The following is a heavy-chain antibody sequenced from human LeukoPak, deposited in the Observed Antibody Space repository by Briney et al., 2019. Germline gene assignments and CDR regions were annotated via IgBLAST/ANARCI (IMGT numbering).Heavy chain of an antibody. CDR1: GFTFSSYS. V-gene: IGHV3-21*01. CDR2: ISSSSSYI. Sequence: GGSLRLSCAASGFTFSSYSMNWVRQAPGKGLEWVSSISSSSSYIYYADSVKGRFTISRDNAKNSLYLQMNSLRAEDTAVYYCARAGYSGSYPFDYWGQGTLVTVSS. J-gene: IGHJ4*02. D-gene: IGHD1-26*01. CDR3: ARAGYSGSYPFDY.